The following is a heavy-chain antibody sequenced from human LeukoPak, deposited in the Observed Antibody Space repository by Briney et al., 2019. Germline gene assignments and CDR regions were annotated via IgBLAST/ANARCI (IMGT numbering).Heavy chain of an antibody. CDR1: GFTFSSYE. Sequence: PGGSLRLSCAASGFTFSSYEMNWVRQAPGKGPEWVSYVSSSGSTIYYADSVKGRFTISRDNAKNSLYLQMNSLRAEDTAVYYCARDRYDSSGIFDYWGQGTLVTVPS. J-gene: IGHJ4*02. V-gene: IGHV3-48*03. D-gene: IGHD3-22*01. CDR2: VSSSGSTI. CDR3: ARDRYDSSGIFDY.